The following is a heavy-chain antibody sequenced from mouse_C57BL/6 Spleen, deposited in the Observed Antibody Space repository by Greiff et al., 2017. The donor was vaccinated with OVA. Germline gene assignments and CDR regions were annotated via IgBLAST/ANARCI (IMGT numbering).Heavy chain of an antibody. V-gene: IGHV5-16*01. D-gene: IGHD2-3*01. CDR1: GFTFSDYY. J-gene: IGHJ1*03. Sequence: EVQLVESEGGLVQPGSSMKLSCTASGFTFSDYYMAWVRQVPEKGLEWVANINYDGSSTYYLDSLKSRFIISRDNAKNILYLQMSSLKSEDTATYYCARGDGYSYWYFDVWGTGTTVTVSS. CDR2: INYDGSST. CDR3: ARGDGYSYWYFDV.